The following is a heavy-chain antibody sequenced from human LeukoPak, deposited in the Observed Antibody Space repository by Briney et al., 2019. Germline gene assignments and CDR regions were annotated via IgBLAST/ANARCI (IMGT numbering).Heavy chain of an antibody. J-gene: IGHJ4*02. CDR3: ARFGIAARPPFDY. CDR2: INHSGST. Sequence: SETLSLTCAVYGGSFSGYYWSWIRQPPGKGLGWIGEINHSGSTNYNPSLKSRVTISVDTSKNQFSLKLSSVTAADTAVYYCARFGIAARPPFDYWGQGTLVTVSS. V-gene: IGHV4-34*01. CDR1: GGSFSGYY. D-gene: IGHD6-6*01.